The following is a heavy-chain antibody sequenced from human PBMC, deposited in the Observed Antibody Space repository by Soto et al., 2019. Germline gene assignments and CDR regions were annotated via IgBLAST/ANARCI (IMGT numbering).Heavy chain of an antibody. Sequence: QVQLVQSGAEVKKPGSSVKVSCTASGGTFSSYTISWVRQAPGQGLEWMGRIIPILGIANYAQKFQGRVTITADKSTSTAYMELSSLRSEDTAVYYCAREGPGVLHGDYHFDYWGQGTLVTVSS. J-gene: IGHJ4*02. V-gene: IGHV1-69*08. CDR1: GGTFSSYT. CDR3: AREGPGVLHGDYHFDY. D-gene: IGHD4-17*01. CDR2: IIPILGIA.